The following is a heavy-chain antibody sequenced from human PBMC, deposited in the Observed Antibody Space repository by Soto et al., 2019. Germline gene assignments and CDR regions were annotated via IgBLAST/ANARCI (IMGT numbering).Heavy chain of an antibody. CDR2: IYWYDDK. J-gene: IGHJ2*01. Sequence: QITLKESGPTLVKPTQTLTLTCTFSGFSLSTSGVGVGWIRQPPGKALEWLALIYWYDDKRYTPSLKSRLPITKDAAKDQVVLTMSSMAPVDTATYYCAHSPRLWYFDLWGRGALVTVSS. CDR3: AHSPRLWYFDL. CDR1: GFSLSTSGVG. D-gene: IGHD6-19*01. V-gene: IGHV2-5*01.